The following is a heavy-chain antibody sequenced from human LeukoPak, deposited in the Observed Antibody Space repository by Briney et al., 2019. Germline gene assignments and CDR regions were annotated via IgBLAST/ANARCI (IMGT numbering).Heavy chain of an antibody. J-gene: IGHJ4*02. CDR1: GGSISSYY. D-gene: IGHD5-18*01. Sequence: SETLSLTCTVSGGSISSYYWSWIRQPPGKGLEWVGYIYYSGSTNYNPSLKSRVTISVDTSKNQFSLKLSSVTAADTAVYYCATGYSYGYGFDYWGQGTLVTVSS. V-gene: IGHV4-59*08. CDR2: IYYSGST. CDR3: ATGYSYGYGFDY.